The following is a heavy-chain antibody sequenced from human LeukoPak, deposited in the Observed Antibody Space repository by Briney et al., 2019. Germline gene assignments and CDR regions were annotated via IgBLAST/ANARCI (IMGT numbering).Heavy chain of an antibody. V-gene: IGHV4-61*08. CDR2: IYYSGST. J-gene: IGHJ5*02. CDR1: GGSISSGDYY. D-gene: IGHD4-23*01. Sequence: PSETLSLTCTVSGGSISSGDYYWSWIRQPPGKGLEWIGYIYYSGSTNYNPSLKSRVTISVDTSKNQFSLKLSSVTAADTAVYYCARVLPTVVTPSHWFDPWGQGTLVTVSS. CDR3: ARVLPTVVTPSHWFDP.